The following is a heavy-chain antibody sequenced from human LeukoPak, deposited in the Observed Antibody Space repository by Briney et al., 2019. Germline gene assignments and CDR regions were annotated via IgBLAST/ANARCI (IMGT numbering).Heavy chain of an antibody. CDR3: ARLRGGYNYALGPFDY. J-gene: IGHJ4*01. V-gene: IGHV3-21*01. CDR1: EFTFSSYS. Sequence: GGALRLSCEASEFTFSSYSITWVRQAPGKGLEWVSSISPDSNYIYYADSVRARFTLPRDNARNSLYLQMNSLIAEDTAVYYCARLRGGYNYALGPFDYWGQGPLVAVSS. CDR2: ISPDSNYI. D-gene: IGHD5-18*01.